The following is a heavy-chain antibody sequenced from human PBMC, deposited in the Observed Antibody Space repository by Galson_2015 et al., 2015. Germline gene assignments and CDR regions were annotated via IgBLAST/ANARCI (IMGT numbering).Heavy chain of an antibody. CDR2: ISGSGSTI. CDR3: ARAGEYDSSGYFPDS. V-gene: IGHV3-11*01. CDR1: GFTFSAYY. Sequence: SLRLSCAASGFTFSAYYMSWIRQAPGQGLEWLSYISGSGSTIYYADSLKGRFTISRDNAKNSVYLQMNSLRAEDTAVYYCARAGEYDSSGYFPDSWGQGTLVTVSS. J-gene: IGHJ4*02. D-gene: IGHD3-22*01.